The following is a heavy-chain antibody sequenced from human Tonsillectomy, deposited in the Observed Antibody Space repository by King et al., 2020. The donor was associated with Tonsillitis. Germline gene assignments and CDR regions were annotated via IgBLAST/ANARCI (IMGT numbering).Heavy chain of an antibody. CDR2: MSYDGSKK. Sequence: VQLVESGGGVVQPGRSLRLSCAASGFTFSRYAMHWVRQAPGKGLEWVAVMSYDGSKKYYADSVKGRFTISRDNSNNTLYLQMNSLGAEDTAVYYCAKDLDFWSGYPPPQFDYWGQGTLVPVPS. J-gene: IGHJ4*02. CDR1: GFTFSRYA. CDR3: AKDLDFWSGYPPPQFDY. D-gene: IGHD3-3*01. V-gene: IGHV3-30*18.